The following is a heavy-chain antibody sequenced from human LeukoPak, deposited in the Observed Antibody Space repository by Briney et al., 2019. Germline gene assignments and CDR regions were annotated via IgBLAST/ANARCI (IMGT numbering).Heavy chain of an antibody. D-gene: IGHD3-3*01. J-gene: IGHJ3*02. CDR3: AREGYDFWSGHDAFDI. CDR2: IIPIFGTA. Sequence: SVKVSCKASGGTFSSYAISWVRQAPGQGLEWMGGIIPIFGTANYAQKFQGRVTITADESTSTAYMELSSLRSEDTAVYYCAREGYDFWSGHDAFDIWGQGTMVTVSS. CDR1: GGTFSSYA. V-gene: IGHV1-69*13.